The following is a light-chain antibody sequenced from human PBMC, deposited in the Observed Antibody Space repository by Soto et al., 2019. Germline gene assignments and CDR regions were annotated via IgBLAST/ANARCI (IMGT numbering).Light chain of an antibody. CDR2: DVS. Sequence: QSVLTQPASVSGSPGQSITISCTGTSSDVGGYNYVSWYQQHPGKAPKLMIYDVSNRPSGVSNRFSGSKSGNTASLTISGLQAEDEADYYCSSNTSSSTSYVFGTGTKSPS. CDR3: SSNTSSSTSYV. V-gene: IGLV2-14*01. CDR1: SSDVGGYNY. J-gene: IGLJ1*01.